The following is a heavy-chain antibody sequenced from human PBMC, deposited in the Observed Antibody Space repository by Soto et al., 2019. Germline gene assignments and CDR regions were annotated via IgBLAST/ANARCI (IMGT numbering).Heavy chain of an antibody. CDR2: FDPEDGET. CDR3: ATVQGYCSGGSCPSDSFDWYCDL. D-gene: IGHD2-15*01. J-gene: IGHJ2*01. CDR1: GYTLTELS. V-gene: IGHV1-24*01. Sequence: ASVKVSCKVSGYTLTELSMHWVRQAPGKGLEWMGGFDPEDGETIYAQKFQGRVTMTEDTSTDTAYMELSSLRPEDTAVYYCATVQGYCSGGSCPSDSFDWYCDLWGRGNMVDVSS.